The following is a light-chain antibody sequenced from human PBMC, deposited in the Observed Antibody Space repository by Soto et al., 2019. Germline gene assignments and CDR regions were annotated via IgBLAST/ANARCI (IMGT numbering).Light chain of an antibody. Sequence: DIQMTQSPSSLSASVGDRVTITCRASQSISIYLNWYQQKPGKAPVLLIYAASNLQSGVPSRFSGSGSGTDITLTISSLQPEDFETYYCQQANSFPITFGQGARWRL. CDR3: QQANSFPIT. V-gene: IGKV1-39*01. CDR1: QSISIY. CDR2: AAS. J-gene: IGKJ5*01.